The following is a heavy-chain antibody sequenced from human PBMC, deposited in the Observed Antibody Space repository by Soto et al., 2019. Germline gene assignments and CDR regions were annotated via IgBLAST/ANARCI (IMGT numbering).Heavy chain of an antibody. Sequence: QVQLVESGGGVVQPGRSLRLSCAASGFTFSSYAMHWVRQAPGKGLEWVAVISYDGSNKYYADSVKGRFTISRDNSKNTLYLQMNSLRAEDTAVYYCAKDLASDSSSWGQGTLVTVSS. CDR2: ISYDGSNK. V-gene: IGHV3-30-3*01. CDR3: AKDLASDSSS. CDR1: GFTFSSYA. J-gene: IGHJ4*02. D-gene: IGHD6-13*01.